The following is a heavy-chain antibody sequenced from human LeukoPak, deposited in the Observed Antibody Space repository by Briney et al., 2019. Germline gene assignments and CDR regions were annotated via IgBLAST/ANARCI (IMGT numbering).Heavy chain of an antibody. Sequence: SVKVSCKASGGTFSSYAISWVRQAPGQGLEWMGGIIPIFGTANYAQKFQGRVTITTDESTSTAYMELSSLRSEDTAVYYCARTIITMVRGVRKGTGFDYWGQGTLVTVSS. D-gene: IGHD3-10*01. CDR1: GGTFSSYA. V-gene: IGHV1-69*05. J-gene: IGHJ4*02. CDR3: ARTIITMVRGVRKGTGFDY. CDR2: IIPIFGTA.